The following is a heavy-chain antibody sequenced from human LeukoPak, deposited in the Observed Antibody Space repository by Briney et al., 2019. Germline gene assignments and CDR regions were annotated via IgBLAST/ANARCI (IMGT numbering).Heavy chain of an antibody. CDR1: GFTFSSYD. J-gene: IGHJ4*02. Sequence: PGGSLRLSCAASGFTFSSYDLDWVRQAPGKGLEYVALINSDGDSTFYAQSVKGRFTISRDNSKKTLYLQMGSLRVEDTGVYYCVRESWSGPRIPDYWGQGTLVIVSS. CDR2: INSDGDST. CDR3: VRESWSGPRIPDY. D-gene: IGHD3-3*01. V-gene: IGHV3-64*01.